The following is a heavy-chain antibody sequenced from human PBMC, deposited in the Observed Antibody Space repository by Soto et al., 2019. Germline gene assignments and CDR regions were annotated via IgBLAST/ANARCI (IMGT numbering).Heavy chain of an antibody. D-gene: IGHD3-16*01. V-gene: IGHV4-34*01. Sequence: SETLSLTCAVYGGSFSGYYWSWIRQPPGKGLEWIGEINHSGSTNYNPSLKGRVTISVDTSKNQFSLKLSSVTAADTAAYYCARGLIEDYIWGSYGYYYMDVWGKGTTVTVSS. J-gene: IGHJ6*03. CDR1: GGSFSGYY. CDR2: INHSGST. CDR3: ARGLIEDYIWGSYGYYYMDV.